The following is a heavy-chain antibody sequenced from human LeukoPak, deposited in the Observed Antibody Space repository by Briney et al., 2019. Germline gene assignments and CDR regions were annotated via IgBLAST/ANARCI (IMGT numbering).Heavy chain of an antibody. CDR3: ARHSYYYYGMDV. Sequence: SETLSLTCTVSDGSISSYYWSWIRQPPGKGLEWIGYIYYSGTTNYNPSLKSRVTISVDTSKNQFSLNLSSVTAADTAVYYCARHSYYYYGMDVWGQGTTVTVSS. V-gene: IGHV4-59*08. J-gene: IGHJ6*02. CDR1: DGSISSYY. CDR2: IYYSGTT.